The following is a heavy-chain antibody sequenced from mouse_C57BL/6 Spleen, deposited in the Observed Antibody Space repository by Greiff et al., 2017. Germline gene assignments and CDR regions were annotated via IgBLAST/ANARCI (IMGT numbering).Heavy chain of an antibody. V-gene: IGHV1-18*01. CDR1: GYTFTGYY. D-gene: IGHD2-4*01. CDR3: ARNDSDRYLDV. CDR2: INPNNGGT. Sequence: EVQLQQSGPELVKPGASVKIPCKASGYTFTGYYMDWVKQSHGKSLEWIGDINPNNGGTIYNQKFKGKATLTVDKSSSTAYMELRSLTSEDTAVYYSARNDSDRYLDVWGTGTTVTVSS. J-gene: IGHJ1*03.